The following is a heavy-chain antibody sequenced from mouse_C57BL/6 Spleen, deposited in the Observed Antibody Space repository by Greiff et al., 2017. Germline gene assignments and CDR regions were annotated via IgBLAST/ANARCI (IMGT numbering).Heavy chain of an antibody. CDR3: ARAIYYGIYARDY. D-gene: IGHD2-1*01. CDR1: GYTFTSYW. V-gene: IGHV1-55*01. CDR2: IYPGSGST. J-gene: IGHJ4*01. Sequence: QVQLQQPGAELVKPGASVKMSCKASGYTFTSYWITWVKQRPGQGLEWIGDIYPGSGSTNYNEKFKSKATLTVDTSSSTAYMQLSSLTSEDSAVYYCARAIYYGIYARDYCGQGTSVTVSS.